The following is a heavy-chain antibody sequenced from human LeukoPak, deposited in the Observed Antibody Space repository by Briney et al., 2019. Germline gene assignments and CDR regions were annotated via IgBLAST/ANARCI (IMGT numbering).Heavy chain of an antibody. D-gene: IGHD6-13*01. J-gene: IGHJ4*02. CDR3: ARAQPPSSIAAAYPDY. Sequence: PGRSLRLSCAASGFSCSTCGMHWVRQAPGKGLQWMAGISHDGRDKYYGDSVKGRLTISRDNSKNTVYLEMNSLRPEDTALHFCARAQPPSSIAAAYPDYWGQGTLVTVSS. CDR2: ISHDGRDK. CDR1: GFSCSTCG. V-gene: IGHV3-30*03.